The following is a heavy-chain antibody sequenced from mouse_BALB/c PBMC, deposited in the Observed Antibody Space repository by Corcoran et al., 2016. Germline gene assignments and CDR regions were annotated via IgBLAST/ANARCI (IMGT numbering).Heavy chain of an antibody. CDR1: GYTFTDYN. Sequence: EVLLQQSGPELVKPGASVKIPCKASGYTFTDYNMDWVKQSNGKSLEWIGDINPNNGGTIYNQKFKGKATLTVDKSSSTAYMELRSLTSEDTAVYYCARRDYFGSSPFDYWGQGTTLTVSS. CDR3: ARRDYFGSSPFDY. D-gene: IGHD1-1*01. J-gene: IGHJ2*01. CDR2: INPNNGGT. V-gene: IGHV1-18*01.